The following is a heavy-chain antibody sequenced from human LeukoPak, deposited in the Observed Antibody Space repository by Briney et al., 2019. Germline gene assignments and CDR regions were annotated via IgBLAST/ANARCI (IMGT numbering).Heavy chain of an antibody. J-gene: IGHJ4*02. V-gene: IGHV5-51*01. D-gene: IGHD4-23*01. CDR2: IYPGDSNT. Sequence: GESLKISWKGSGYSFPSYWIGWVRQMPGKGLEWMGIIYPGDSNTRYSPSFQGQVTISADKSISTAYLQWSSLKASDTAMYYCARQAVITLNFDYWGQGTLVTVSS. CDR1: GYSFPSYW. CDR3: ARQAVITLNFDY.